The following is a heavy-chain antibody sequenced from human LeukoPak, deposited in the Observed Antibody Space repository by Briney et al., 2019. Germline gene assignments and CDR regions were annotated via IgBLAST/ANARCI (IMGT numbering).Heavy chain of an antibody. D-gene: IGHD1-14*01. J-gene: IGHJ4*02. CDR2: ISAYNGNT. Sequence: ASVKVSCKASGYTFTSYGISWVRQATGQGLEWMGWISAYNGNTNYAQNLQGRVTMTTNTSTSTAYMELRSLRSDDTAVYYCARDQAEGRAQPTLRRFDYWGQGTLVTVSS. CDR3: ARDQAEGRAQPTLRRFDY. CDR1: GYTFTSYG. V-gene: IGHV1-18*04.